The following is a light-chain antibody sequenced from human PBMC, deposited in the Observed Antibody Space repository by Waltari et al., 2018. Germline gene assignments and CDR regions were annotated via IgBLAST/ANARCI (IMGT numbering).Light chain of an antibody. CDR3: GAWDDRLNVYV. CDR1: SSNIGSNA. J-gene: IGLJ1*01. Sequence: QSVLTQPPSASGTPGQRVTIACSDSSSNIGSNALNLYQHLPGTAPTLLIYSHDQRPSGVPDRFSGSKSGTSASLAISGLQSEDEADYYCGAWDDRLNVYVFGTGTRVTVL. CDR2: SHD. V-gene: IGLV1-44*01.